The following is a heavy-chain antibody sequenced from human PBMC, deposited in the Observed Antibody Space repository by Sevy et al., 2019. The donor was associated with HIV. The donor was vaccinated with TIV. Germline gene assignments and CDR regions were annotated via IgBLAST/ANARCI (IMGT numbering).Heavy chain of an antibody. V-gene: IGHV3-11*01. CDR2: ISSSGDTI. CDR1: GFSISDYY. CDR3: ARDHEKDGELGDYYYYAMDV. Sequence: LSLTCAASGFSISDYYMSWIRQAPGKGLQWISYISSSGDTIYYADSVKGRFTISRDNAKNSLYLQLNSLRAEDTAVYYCARDHEKDGELGDYYYYAMDVWGRGTTVTVSS. J-gene: IGHJ6*02. D-gene: IGHD3-16*01.